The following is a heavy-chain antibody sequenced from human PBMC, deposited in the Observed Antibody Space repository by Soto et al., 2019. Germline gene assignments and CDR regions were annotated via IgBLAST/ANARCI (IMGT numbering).Heavy chain of an antibody. J-gene: IGHJ5*02. CDR3: ARHGSIAAPEGWFDP. CDR2: IDPSDSYT. D-gene: IGHD6-6*01. Sequence: GESLKISCKGSGYSFTSYWIGWVRQMPGKGLEWMGRIDPSDSYTNYSPSFQGHVTISADKSISTAYLQWSSLKASDTAMYYCARHGSIAAPEGWFDPWGQGTLVTVSS. V-gene: IGHV5-10-1*01. CDR1: GYSFTSYW.